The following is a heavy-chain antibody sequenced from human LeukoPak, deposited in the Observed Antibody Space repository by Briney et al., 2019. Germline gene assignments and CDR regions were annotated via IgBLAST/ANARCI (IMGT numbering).Heavy chain of an antibody. CDR3: ARRLPGAMIGLYDAFDI. J-gene: IGHJ3*02. CDR1: GGSISSGGYY. V-gene: IGHV4-30-2*05. Sequence: SETLSLTCTVSGGSISSGGYYWSWIRQPPGKGLEWIGYIYHSGSTYYNPSLKSRVTISVDTSKNQFSLKLSSVTAADTAVYYCARRLPGAMIGLYDAFDIWGQGTMVTVSS. CDR2: IYHSGST. D-gene: IGHD3-22*01.